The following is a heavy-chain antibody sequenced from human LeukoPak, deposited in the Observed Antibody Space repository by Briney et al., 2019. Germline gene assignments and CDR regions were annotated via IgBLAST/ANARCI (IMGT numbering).Heavy chain of an antibody. J-gene: IGHJ4*02. Sequence: PSETLSLTCTVSGGSISSYYWSWIRQPPGKGLEWIGYISYSGSTNFNPSLKSRVTISVDTSKNQFSLKLSSVTAADTAVYYCARVVGSSSWYFRYWGQGTLVTVSS. CDR2: ISYSGST. CDR3: ARVVGSSSWYFRY. D-gene: IGHD6-13*01. CDR1: GGSISSYY. V-gene: IGHV4-59*01.